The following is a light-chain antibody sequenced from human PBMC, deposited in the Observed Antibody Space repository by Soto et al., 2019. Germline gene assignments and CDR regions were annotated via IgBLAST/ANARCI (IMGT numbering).Light chain of an antibody. V-gene: IGKV3-20*01. J-gene: IGKJ1*01. CDR1: QSLXSSY. CDR3: QQYGSATWT. CDR2: CAS. Sequence: EPLLTQSAGPLSLSPWEGPTLTCRASQSLXSSYLAWYQQKPGQAPGLLXDCASSRATGSPDRLSGSGSATDFTLTISRLEPDDFAVYYCQQYGSATWTFGQGTKVDIK.